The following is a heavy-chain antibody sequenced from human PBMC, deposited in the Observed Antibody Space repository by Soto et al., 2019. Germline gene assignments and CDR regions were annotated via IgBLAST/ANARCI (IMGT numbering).Heavy chain of an antibody. Sequence: QVQLVQSGAEVKKPGSSVKVSCKVSGGIFSSYAIGWVRQAPVQGLEWMAGIIPITVTTNRAQKFQGRVTVTADESTTTFYMELSSLTAEDTAVYYCAREYSSSSQYLYYDVWGRCTLVTVSS. J-gene: IGHJ2*01. V-gene: IGHV1-69*01. CDR2: IIPITVTT. D-gene: IGHD6-6*01. CDR3: AREYSSSSQYLYYDV. CDR1: GGIFSSYA.